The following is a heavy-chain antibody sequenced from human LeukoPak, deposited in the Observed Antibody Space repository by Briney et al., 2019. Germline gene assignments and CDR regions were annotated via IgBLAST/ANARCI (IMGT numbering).Heavy chain of an antibody. J-gene: IGHJ4*02. CDR3: ARVGAAAPDYYFDY. V-gene: IGHV3-48*03. D-gene: IGHD6-13*01. CDR2: ISSSGSTI. CDR1: GFTFSSYE. Sequence: PGGSLRLSCAASGFTFSSYEMNWVRQAPGKGLEWVSYISSSGSTIYYADSAKGRFTISRDNAKNSLYLQMNSLRAEDTAVYYCARVGAAAPDYYFDYWGQGTLVTVSS.